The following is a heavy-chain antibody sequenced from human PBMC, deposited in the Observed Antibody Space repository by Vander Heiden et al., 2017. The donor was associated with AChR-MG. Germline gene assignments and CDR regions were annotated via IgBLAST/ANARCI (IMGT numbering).Heavy chain of an antibody. Sequence: VQLQESGPGLVKPSETLSLTCTVPGGSVSSGSYYWSWIRQPPGKGLEWIGYIYYSGSTNYNPSLKSRVTISVDTSKNQFSLKLSSVTAADTAVYYCATVARGGVVAAEFDPWGQGTLVTASS. J-gene: IGHJ5*02. CDR3: ATVARGGVVAAEFDP. CDR2: IYYSGST. CDR1: GGSVSSGSYY. V-gene: IGHV4-61*01. D-gene: IGHD2-15*01.